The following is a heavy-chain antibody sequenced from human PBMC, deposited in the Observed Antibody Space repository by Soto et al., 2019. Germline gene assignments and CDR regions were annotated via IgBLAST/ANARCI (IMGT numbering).Heavy chain of an antibody. V-gene: IGHV3-74*01. CDR2: INGEGSGT. J-gene: IGHJ4*02. Sequence: PGGSLRLSCAASGFNFSNYWMHWVRQTPGKGLVWVSRINGEGSGTSYADSVEGRFTISRDNVKNTLFLQMNSLTAEDTAMYYCTTVFDFWGQGALVTVSS. CDR3: TTVFDF. CDR1: GFNFSNYW.